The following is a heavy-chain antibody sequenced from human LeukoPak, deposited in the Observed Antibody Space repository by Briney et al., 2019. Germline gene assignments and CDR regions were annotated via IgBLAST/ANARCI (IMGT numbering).Heavy chain of an antibody. CDR3: AKYGNSGWVIDN. V-gene: IGHV4-59*08. Sequence: SETLSLTCTVSGGSIGSDYWTWIRQPPAKGREYIGYIYYTGGTKYNPSLKSRVTISVDTSKNQFSLKLSSVTDADTAVYFCAKYGNSGWVIDNWGQGTLVTVSS. CDR2: IYYTGGT. J-gene: IGHJ4*02. CDR1: GGSIGSDY. D-gene: IGHD6-19*01.